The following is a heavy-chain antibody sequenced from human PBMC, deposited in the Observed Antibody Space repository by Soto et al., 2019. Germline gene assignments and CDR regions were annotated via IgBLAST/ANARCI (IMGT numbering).Heavy chain of an antibody. J-gene: IGHJ6*03. CDR3: ARVTMVREEYYYYYYMDV. CDR1: GYTFTIYD. D-gene: IGHD3-10*01. V-gene: IGHV1-8*01. CDR2: MNPNSGNT. Sequence: ASVKVSCKASGYTFTIYDINWVRQATGQGLEWMGWMNPNSGNTGYAQKFQGRVTMTRNTSISTAYMELSSLRSEDTAVYYCARVTMVREEYYYYYYMDVWGKGTTVTVSS.